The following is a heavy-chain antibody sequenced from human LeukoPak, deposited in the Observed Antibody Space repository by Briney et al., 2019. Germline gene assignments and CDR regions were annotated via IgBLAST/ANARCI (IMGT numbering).Heavy chain of an antibody. CDR2: INPNSGGT. Sequence: ASVQFSFEASGYTFTCYYMHWVRQAPGQGVEWMGWINPNSGGTNYAQKFQGRVTMTRDTSISTAYMELSRLRSDDTAVYYCASAPAWIQLWLYYWGQGTLVTVSS. CDR3: ASAPAWIQLWLYY. J-gene: IGHJ4*02. CDR1: GYTFTCYY. V-gene: IGHV1-2*02. D-gene: IGHD5-18*01.